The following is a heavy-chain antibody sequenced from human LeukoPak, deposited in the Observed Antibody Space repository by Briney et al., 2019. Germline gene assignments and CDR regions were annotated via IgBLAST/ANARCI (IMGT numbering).Heavy chain of an antibody. D-gene: IGHD3-9*01. Sequence: GGSLRLSCAASGFTFSSYAMSWVRQAPGKGLEWVSSISSSSSYIYYADSVKGRFTISRDNAKNSLYLQMNSLRAEDTAVYYCARDYYDILTGSPYGMDVWGQGTTVTVSS. V-gene: IGHV3-21*01. CDR1: GFTFSSYA. CDR2: ISSSSSYI. CDR3: ARDYYDILTGSPYGMDV. J-gene: IGHJ6*02.